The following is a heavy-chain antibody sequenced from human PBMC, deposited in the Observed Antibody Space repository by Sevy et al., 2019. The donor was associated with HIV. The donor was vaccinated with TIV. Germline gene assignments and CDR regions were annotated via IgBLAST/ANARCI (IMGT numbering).Heavy chain of an antibody. CDR1: GGSFSGYY. Sequence: SETLSLTCAVYGGSFSGYYWSWIRQPPGKGLEWIGEINHSGSTNYNPSLKSRVTISVDTSKNQFSRKLSSVTAADTAVYYCARGSDYYYYGMDVWGQGTTVTVSS. CDR2: INHSGST. CDR3: ARGSDYYYYGMDV. J-gene: IGHJ6*02. V-gene: IGHV4-34*01.